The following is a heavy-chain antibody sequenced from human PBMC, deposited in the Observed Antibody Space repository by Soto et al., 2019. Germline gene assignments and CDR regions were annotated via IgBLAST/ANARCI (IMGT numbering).Heavy chain of an antibody. D-gene: IGHD3-10*01. CDR2: ISGGGDTT. Sequence: EVQLLESGGGLVQPGGSLRLSCAASGFTFNNYAMTWVRQAPGKGLEWVSAISGGGDTTSYADSVKGRFTVSRDGSKNTVYLQMRSLRAEATALYYCAKGRGGSGSLTPRVDFWGQGTLVTVSS. V-gene: IGHV3-23*01. CDR3: AKGRGGSGSLTPRVDF. CDR1: GFTFNNYA. J-gene: IGHJ4*02.